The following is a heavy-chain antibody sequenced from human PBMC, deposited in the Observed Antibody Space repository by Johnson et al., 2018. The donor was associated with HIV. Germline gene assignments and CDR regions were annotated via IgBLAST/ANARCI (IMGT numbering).Heavy chain of an antibody. D-gene: IGHD4-17*01. J-gene: IGHJ3*02. CDR3: VKEGTTVTTFLVYHI. CDR2: ISNDGTNK. CDR1: GFTFSSYT. Sequence: QVQLVESGGGLVQPGRSLRLSCAASGFTFSSYTMHWVRQAPGKGLEWVASISNDGTNKFYADSVKGRFTISRDNSRNTLDLQMSSLRPADTAVYYCVKEGTTVTTFLVYHIWGQGTMVTVSS. V-gene: IGHV3-30*18.